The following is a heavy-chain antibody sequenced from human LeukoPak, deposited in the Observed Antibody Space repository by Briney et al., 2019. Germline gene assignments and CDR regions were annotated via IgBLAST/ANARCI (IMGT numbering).Heavy chain of an antibody. CDR3: VKDREGYCSGGSCYPGWFDP. D-gene: IGHD2-15*01. CDR1: GFTFSSYG. V-gene: IGHV3-33*06. Sequence: GRSLRLSCAASGFTFSSYGMHWVRQAPGKGLEWVAVIWYDGSNKYYADSVKGRFTISRDNSKNTLYLQMNSLRAEDTAVYYCVKDREGYCSGGSCYPGWFDPWGQGTLVTVSS. CDR2: IWYDGSNK. J-gene: IGHJ5*02.